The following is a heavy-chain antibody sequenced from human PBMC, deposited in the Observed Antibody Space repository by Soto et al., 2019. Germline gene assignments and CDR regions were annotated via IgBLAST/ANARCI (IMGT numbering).Heavy chain of an antibody. J-gene: IGHJ4*02. CDR3: TRIGEMGTGVDY. V-gene: IGHV3-23*01. D-gene: IGHD3-10*01. CDR1: GFTFSSYA. Sequence: EVQLLESGGGLVQPGGSLRLSCAASGFTFSSYAMSWVRQAPGKGLEWVSAISGSGGSTYYADSVKGRFTISRDNSKNTLYLQMNSLRAEDTAVYYCTRIGEMGTGVDYWGQGTLVTVSS. CDR2: ISGSGGST.